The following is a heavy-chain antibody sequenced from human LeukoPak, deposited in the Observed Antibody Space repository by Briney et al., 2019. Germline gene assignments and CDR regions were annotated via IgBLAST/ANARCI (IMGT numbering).Heavy chain of an antibody. J-gene: IGHJ3*02. D-gene: IGHD1-26*01. CDR2: INPSGGST. CDR1: VYTFTSYY. V-gene: IGHV1-46*01. CDR3: ARVSGDAFDI. Sequence: ASVKVSCKASVYTFTSYYMHWVRRAPGQGLEWMGIINPSGGSTSYAQKFQGRVTMTRDTSTSTVYMELSSLRSEDTAVYYCARVSGDAFDIWGQGTMVTVSS.